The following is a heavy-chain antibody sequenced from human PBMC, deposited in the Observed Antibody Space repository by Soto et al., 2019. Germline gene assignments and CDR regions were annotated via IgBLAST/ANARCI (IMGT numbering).Heavy chain of an antibody. V-gene: IGHV1-69*13. CDR3: ARGGDFWSGYPPGDYYYGMDV. Sequence: GASVKVSCKASGGTFSSYAISWVRQAPGQGLEWMGGIIPIFGTANYAQKFQGRVTITADESTSTAYMEPSSLRSEGTAVYYCARGGDFWSGYPPGDYYYGMDVWGQGTTVTVSS. J-gene: IGHJ6*02. D-gene: IGHD3-3*01. CDR1: GGTFSSYA. CDR2: IIPIFGTA.